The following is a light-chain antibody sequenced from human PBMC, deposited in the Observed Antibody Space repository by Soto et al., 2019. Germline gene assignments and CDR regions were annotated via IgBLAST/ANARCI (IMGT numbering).Light chain of an antibody. CDR3: QQFKHSSLT. CDR1: QDIGTA. CDR2: SAS. V-gene: IGKV1D-13*01. Sequence: AIQLTQSPSSLSASVGDRVTIACRTGQDIGTALAWYRQKPGRAPELLIYSASTLHTGVSSRFAGGGSATDFTLTISSLQPEDFADYFCQQFKHSSLTFGGGTKVQI. J-gene: IGKJ4*01.